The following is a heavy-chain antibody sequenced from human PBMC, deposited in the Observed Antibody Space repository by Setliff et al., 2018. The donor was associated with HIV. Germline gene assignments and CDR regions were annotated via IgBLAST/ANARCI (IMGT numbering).Heavy chain of an antibody. V-gene: IGHV1-18*01. CDR2: ISASSVNT. Sequence: AASVKVSCKASGYTFINYHIIWVRQAPGQGLEWVGSISASSVNTNYTQGRVTMTTDISTSTAYMELRSLRSDDTAVYYCARGLWTTGYLYYYYYMDVWGKGTTVTVSS. D-gene: IGHD3-9*01. CDR1: GYTFINYH. J-gene: IGHJ6*03. CDR3: ARGLWTTGYLYYYYYMDV.